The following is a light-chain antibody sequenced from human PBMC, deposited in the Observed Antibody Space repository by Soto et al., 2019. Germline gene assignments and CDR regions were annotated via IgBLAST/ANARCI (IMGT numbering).Light chain of an antibody. Sequence: QSVLTQPPSVSAAPGQKVTISCSGSISNIGSNYVSWYQQLPGTAPKLLIYDNNKRPSGIFDRFSGSKSGTSATLGITGLQTGDEADYYCGTWDSSLTAVVFGGGTKLTVL. CDR2: DNN. J-gene: IGLJ2*01. CDR1: ISNIGSNY. V-gene: IGLV1-51*01. CDR3: GTWDSSLTAVV.